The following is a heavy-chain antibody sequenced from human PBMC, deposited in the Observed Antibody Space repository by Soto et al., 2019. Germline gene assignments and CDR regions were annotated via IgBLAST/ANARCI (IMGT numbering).Heavy chain of an antibody. CDR3: ARAWGGLYYDSIPPGAFDI. CDR2: IKPSGGST. V-gene: IGHV1-46*04. J-gene: IGHJ3*02. Sequence: QVQLGQSGAEVKKPGASVKVSCKASGYTFTGYYMHWVRQAPGQGVEWMGIIKPSGGSTSYAQKLQGRVTMTRDTSTSTVYMELSSLRSEDTAVYYCARAWGGLYYDSIPPGAFDIWGQGTMVTVSS. CDR1: GYTFTGYY. D-gene: IGHD3-22*01.